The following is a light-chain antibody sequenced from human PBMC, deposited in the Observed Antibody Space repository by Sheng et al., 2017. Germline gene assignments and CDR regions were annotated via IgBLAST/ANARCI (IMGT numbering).Light chain of an antibody. CDR1: RGSIATNY. V-gene: IGLV6-57*01. J-gene: IGLJ3*02. CDR3: QSYDSFKQVV. CDR2: ENN. Sequence: FMLTQPHSVSGSPGKTVTISCTRNRGSIATNYVQWYRQRPGSSPTTVIYENNQRLSGVTDRFSGSIDSSSNSATLTISGLQAEDEADYYCQSYDSFKQVVFGGGTKLTVL.